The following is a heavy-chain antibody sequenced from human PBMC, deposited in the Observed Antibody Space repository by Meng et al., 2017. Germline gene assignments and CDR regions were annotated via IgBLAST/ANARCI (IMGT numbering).Heavy chain of an antibody. Sequence: LTGAASGVTFSSYSMNWVRQAPGKGLEWVSSISSSSSYIYYADSVKGRFTISRDNAKNSLYLQMNSLRAEDTAVYYCARDRYSSGWYDYYYYGMDVWGQGTTVTVSS. CDR1: GVTFSSYS. J-gene: IGHJ6*02. CDR3: ARDRYSSGWYDYYYYGMDV. CDR2: ISSSSSYI. V-gene: IGHV3-21*01. D-gene: IGHD6-19*01.